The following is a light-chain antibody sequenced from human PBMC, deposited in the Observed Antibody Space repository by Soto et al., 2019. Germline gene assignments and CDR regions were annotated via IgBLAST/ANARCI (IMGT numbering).Light chain of an antibody. CDR3: GTWDSSLSAHNYV. CDR1: SSNIGNNY. Sequence: QSALTQPPSVSAAPGQKVTISCSGSSSNIGNNYVSWYQQLPGTAPKLLIYDNNKRPSGIPDRFSGSMSGTSATLGITGLQTGDEADYYCGTWDSSLSAHNYVFGTGTKVTVL. CDR2: DNN. J-gene: IGLJ1*01. V-gene: IGLV1-51*01.